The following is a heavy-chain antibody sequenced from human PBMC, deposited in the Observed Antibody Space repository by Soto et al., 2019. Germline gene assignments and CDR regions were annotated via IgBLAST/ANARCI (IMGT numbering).Heavy chain of an antibody. V-gene: IGHV3-48*01. D-gene: IGHD2-2*01. CDR1: GFTFSSYS. J-gene: IGHJ6*03. CDR2: ISSSSSTI. Sequence: GGSLRLSCAASGFTFSSYSMNWVRQAPGKGLEWVSYISSSSSTIYYADSVKGRFTISRDNAKNSLYLQMNSLRAEDTAVYYCASMPGYYYMDVWGKGTTVTVSS. CDR3: ASMPGYYYMDV.